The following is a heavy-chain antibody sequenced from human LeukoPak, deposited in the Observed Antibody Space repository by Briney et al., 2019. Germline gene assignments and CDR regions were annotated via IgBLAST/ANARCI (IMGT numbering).Heavy chain of an antibody. V-gene: IGHV4-34*01. CDR2: INHSGST. Sequence: PSETLSLTCAVYGGSFSGYYWSWLRQPPGKGLEWIGEINHSGSTNYNPSLKSRVTISVDTSKNQFSLKLSSVTAADTAVYYCARAPPYGPFDYWGQGTLVTVSS. J-gene: IGHJ4*02. CDR1: GGSFSGYY. CDR3: ARAPPYGPFDY. D-gene: IGHD3-10*01.